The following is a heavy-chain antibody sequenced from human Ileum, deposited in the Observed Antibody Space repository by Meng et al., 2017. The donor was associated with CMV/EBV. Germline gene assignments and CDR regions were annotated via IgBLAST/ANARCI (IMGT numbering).Heavy chain of an antibody. D-gene: IGHD6-13*01. V-gene: IGHV4-59*07. CDR3: ALRGLAAGTLQQ. CDR1: GGSMSSTC. CDR2: VCYNGIT. J-gene: IGHJ1*01. Sequence: QESGPGLVKPSYTLSLTCAVSGGSMSSTCWSWIRQPPGKGLEWIGYVCYNGITDYNPSLKSRITISGDTSKNQFSLQVTSVTAADTAMYYCALRGLAAGTLQQWGQGTLVTVSS.